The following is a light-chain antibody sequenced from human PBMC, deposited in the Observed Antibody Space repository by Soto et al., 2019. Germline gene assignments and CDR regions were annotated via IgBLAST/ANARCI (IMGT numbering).Light chain of an antibody. V-gene: IGKV1-39*01. Sequence: DIQMTQSPSSLSASVGDRVTITCRASQSISSNLNWYQQKPGKAPKVLIYAASSLQSGVPSRFSGIESGTDFTLSISSLQPEDFATYYCQQSYSGPLTFGGGTKVEIK. J-gene: IGKJ4*01. CDR3: QQSYSGPLT. CDR2: AAS. CDR1: QSISSN.